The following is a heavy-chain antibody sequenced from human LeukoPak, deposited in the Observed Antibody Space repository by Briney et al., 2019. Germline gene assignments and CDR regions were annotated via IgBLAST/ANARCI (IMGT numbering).Heavy chain of an antibody. Sequence: PAGGSLRLSCAASGFTFSNYGMHWVRQAPGKGLEWVAFTRYDGSKKYHGDSVKGRFTISRDNSKNTLYLQMNSLRAEDTAVYYCAKDRVLYMDVWGKGTTVTVSS. CDR2: TRYDGSKK. CDR1: GFTFSNYG. CDR3: AKDRVLYMDV. D-gene: IGHD3-10*01. V-gene: IGHV3-30*02. J-gene: IGHJ6*03.